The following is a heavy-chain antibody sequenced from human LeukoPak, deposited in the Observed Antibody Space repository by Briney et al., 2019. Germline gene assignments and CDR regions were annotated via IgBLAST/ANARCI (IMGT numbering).Heavy chain of an antibody. CDR3: ARQDRGAHQYYYMDF. J-gene: IGHJ6*03. V-gene: IGHV4-59*08. CDR2: VSYSGNS. D-gene: IGHD3-16*01. Sequence: SETLSLTCSLSGASITNYYWSWIRQPPGKGLEWLGFVSYSGNSNNSPSLKSRVSISVDPSRNRFSLKLTSVTAADTAVYYCARQDRGAHQYYYMDFWGKGTTVIVSS. CDR1: GASITNYY.